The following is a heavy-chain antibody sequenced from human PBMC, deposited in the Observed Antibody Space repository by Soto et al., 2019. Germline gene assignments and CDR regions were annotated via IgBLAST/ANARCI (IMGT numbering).Heavy chain of an antibody. CDR3: ARTNIDSMVRGVIIDVDWFDP. V-gene: IGHV3-66*01. J-gene: IGHJ5*02. CDR2: IYSGGST. Sequence: GGSLRLSCAASGFTVSSNYMSWVRQAPGKGLEWVSVIYSGGSTYYADSVKGRFTISRDNSKNTLYLQMNSLRAEDTAVYYCARTNIDSMVRGVIIDVDWFDPWGQGTLVTVSS. CDR1: GFTVSSNY. D-gene: IGHD3-10*01.